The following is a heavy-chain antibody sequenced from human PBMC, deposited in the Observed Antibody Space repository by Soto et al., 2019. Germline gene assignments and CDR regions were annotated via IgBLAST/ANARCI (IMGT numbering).Heavy chain of an antibody. V-gene: IGHV3-21*01. CDR2: INSSSSYI. CDR3: ARTYYYDSSGYYYVTPNFDY. J-gene: IGHJ4*02. Sequence: EVQLVESGGGLVKPGGSLRLSCAASGFTFSSYSMNWVRQAPGKGLEWVSSINSSSSYIYYADSVKGRFTISRDNAKNSLYLQMNSLRAEDTAVYYCARTYYYDSSGYYYVTPNFDYWGQGTLVTVSS. D-gene: IGHD3-22*01. CDR1: GFTFSSYS.